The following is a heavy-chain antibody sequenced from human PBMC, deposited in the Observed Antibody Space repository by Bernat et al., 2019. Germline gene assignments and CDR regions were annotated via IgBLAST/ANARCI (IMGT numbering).Heavy chain of an antibody. D-gene: IGHD5-12*01. CDR2: INQDGSEK. Sequence: EVQVVESGGDLVQPGGSLRLSCAASGFTFSRYWLSWVRQAPGKGLEWVANINQDGSEKYYVDSVEGRFTISRENSKNTLYLQMNSLRAEDTAIYYCAKEPRAYSGYDFDYWGQGTLVTVSS. J-gene: IGHJ4*02. CDR3: AKEPRAYSGYDFDY. CDR1: GFTFSRYW. V-gene: IGHV3-7*03.